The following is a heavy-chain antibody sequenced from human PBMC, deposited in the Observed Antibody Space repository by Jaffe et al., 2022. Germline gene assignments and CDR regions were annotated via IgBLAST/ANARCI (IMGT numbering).Heavy chain of an antibody. CDR2: IYYSGST. D-gene: IGHD5-12*01. J-gene: IGHJ3*02. Sequence: QVQLQESGPGLVKPSETLSLTCTVSGGSISSYYWSWIRQPPGKGLEWIGYIYYSGSTNYNPSLKSRVTISVDTSKNQFSLKLSSVTAADTAVYYCARDQNSGYDPSSHDAFDIWGQGTMVTVSS. CDR3: ARDQNSGYDPSSHDAFDI. CDR1: GGSISSYY. V-gene: IGHV4-59*01.